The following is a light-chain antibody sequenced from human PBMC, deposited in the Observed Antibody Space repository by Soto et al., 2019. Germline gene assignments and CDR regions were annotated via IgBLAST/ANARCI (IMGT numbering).Light chain of an antibody. CDR3: QQRSNWPPGT. J-gene: IGKJ3*01. Sequence: EIGLTQSPATLSLSPGERATLSCRASQSVSSYLAWYQQKPGQAPRLLIYDASNRATGIPARFSGSGSGTDFTLTISSLEPEDFAVYYCQQRSNWPPGTFGPGTKVDIK. CDR2: DAS. V-gene: IGKV3-11*01. CDR1: QSVSSY.